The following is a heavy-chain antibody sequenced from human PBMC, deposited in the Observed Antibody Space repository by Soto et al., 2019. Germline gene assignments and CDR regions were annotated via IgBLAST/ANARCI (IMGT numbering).Heavy chain of an antibody. CDR1: GGNSSRYA. D-gene: IGHD3-22*01. CDR2: IITIFGTA. Sequence: SVKVTCTASGGNSSRYALRWARQAPGQEHEWMGGIITIFGTANYAQKFQSRVTITAEESTSTAYMELSSLRSEDTAVYYCARGSSGYSLWGQGTLVTVSS. CDR3: ARGSSGYSL. V-gene: IGHV1-69*13. J-gene: IGHJ4*02.